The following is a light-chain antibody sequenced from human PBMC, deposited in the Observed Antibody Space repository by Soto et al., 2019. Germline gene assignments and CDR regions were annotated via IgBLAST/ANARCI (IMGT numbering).Light chain of an antibody. CDR1: SSNIGAGYD. CDR2: NSY. V-gene: IGLV1-40*01. CDR3: QSYDSSLSAYV. Sequence: QSVLTQPPSVSGAPGQRVTISCTGSSSNIGAGYDVQWYQQLPGTAPKLLIYNSYNRPSGVPDRFSASKSGTSASLAIAGLQAEDEADYCCQSYDSSLSAYVFGPGTKLTVL. J-gene: IGLJ1*01.